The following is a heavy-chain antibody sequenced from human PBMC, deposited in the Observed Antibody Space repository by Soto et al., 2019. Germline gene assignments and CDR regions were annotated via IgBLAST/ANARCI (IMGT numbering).Heavy chain of an antibody. D-gene: IGHD3-16*01. CDR1: GGSISSGDYY. CDR3: ARDEGDGWPMGQFGMDV. J-gene: IGHJ6*02. V-gene: IGHV4-30-4*01. CDR2: IYYSGST. Sequence: NPSETLSLTCTVSGGSISSGDYYWSWIRQPPGKGLEWIGYIYYSGSTYYNPSLKSRVTISVDTSKNQFSLKLSSVPTADTAVYYWARDEGDGWPMGQFGMDVWGQGTTVTVSS.